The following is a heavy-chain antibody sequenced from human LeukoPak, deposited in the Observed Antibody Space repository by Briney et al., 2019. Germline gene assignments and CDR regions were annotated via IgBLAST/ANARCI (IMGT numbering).Heavy chain of an antibody. CDR2: INWNSDSI. J-gene: IGHJ5*02. CDR1: GFTFDDYA. Sequence: PGRSLRLSCAVSGFTFDDYAMHWVRQVPGKGLEWVSGINWNSDSIGYAVKGRFTISRENAKNSLYLQMNSLRAGDTAVYYCARGSLVSKGAFDPWGQGTLVTVSS. V-gene: IGHV3-9*01. CDR3: ARGSLVSKGAFDP. D-gene: IGHD2-21*01.